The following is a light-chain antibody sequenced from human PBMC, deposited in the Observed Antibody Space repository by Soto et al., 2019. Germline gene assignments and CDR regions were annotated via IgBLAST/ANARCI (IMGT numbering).Light chain of an antibody. Sequence: DIQMTQSPSSLSASVGDRVTITCRASQSISSYLNWYQQKPGKAPKLLIHDASILQTGVPSRFSGSGSGADFTFTITSLQPEDIATYYCQQYDILPITFGGGTKVDI. J-gene: IGKJ4*01. CDR3: QQYDILPIT. CDR2: DAS. V-gene: IGKV1-33*01. CDR1: QSISSY.